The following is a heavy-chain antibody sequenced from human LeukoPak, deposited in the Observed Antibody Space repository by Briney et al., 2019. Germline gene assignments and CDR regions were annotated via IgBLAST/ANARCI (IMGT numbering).Heavy chain of an antibody. CDR3: AREWDSGSYYLGYFDY. J-gene: IGHJ4*02. CDR1: GFTFSDHY. Sequence: GGSLRLSCAASGFTFSDHYMDWVRQAPGKGLEWVGRIRNKANSYTTEYAASVKGRFTISRDDSKNSLYLQMNSLKCEDTAVYYCAREWDSGSYYLGYFDYWGQGTLVTVSS. V-gene: IGHV3-72*01. CDR2: IRNKANSYTT. D-gene: IGHD1-26*01.